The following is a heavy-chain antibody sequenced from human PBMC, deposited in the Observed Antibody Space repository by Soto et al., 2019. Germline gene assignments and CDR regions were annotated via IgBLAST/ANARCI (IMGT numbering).Heavy chain of an antibody. V-gene: IGHV3-23*01. CDR3: VRGQPYSGSYFAFDI. Sequence: GSLRLSCAASGFTFSTYAMSWVRQPPGKGLEWVSIVSDGGSDAFYADSVKGRFAISRDNSKNTLYLQMNSLRAEDTAVYYCVRGQPYSGSYFAFDIWGQGTMVTVSS. D-gene: IGHD1-26*01. J-gene: IGHJ3*02. CDR2: VSDGGSDA. CDR1: GFTFSTYA.